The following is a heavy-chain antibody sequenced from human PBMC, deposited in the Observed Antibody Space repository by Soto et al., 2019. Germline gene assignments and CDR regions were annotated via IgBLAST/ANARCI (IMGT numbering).Heavy chain of an antibody. Sequence: ASVKVSCKASGYTFTSYAMHWARQAPGQRLEWMGWINAGNGNTKYSQKFQGRVTITRDTSASTAYMELSSLRSEDTAVYYCARGLYYYYGMDVWGQGTTVTVS. V-gene: IGHV1-3*01. J-gene: IGHJ6*02. CDR2: INAGNGNT. CDR1: GYTFTSYA. CDR3: ARGLYYYYGMDV.